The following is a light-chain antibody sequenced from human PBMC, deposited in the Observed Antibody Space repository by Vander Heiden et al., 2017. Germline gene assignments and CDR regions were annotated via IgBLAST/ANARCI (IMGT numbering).Light chain of an antibody. CDR1: SSNIENYY. CDR2: DNN. CDR3: GTWDSSLTAT. V-gene: IGLV1-51*01. J-gene: IGLJ2*01. Sequence: GSSSNIENYYVSWYQQLPGTAPKLLIYDNNKRPSGIPARFSGSKSGTSATLGITGLQTGDEADYYCGTWDSSLTATFGGGTKLTVL.